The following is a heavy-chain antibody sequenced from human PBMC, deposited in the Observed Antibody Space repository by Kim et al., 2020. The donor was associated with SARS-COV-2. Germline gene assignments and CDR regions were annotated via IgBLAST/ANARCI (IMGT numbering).Heavy chain of an antibody. V-gene: IGHV3-30*18. D-gene: IGHD2-21*02. CDR1: GFTFSSYG. J-gene: IGHJ4*02. CDR2: ISYDGSNK. CDR3: AKALGEVVTAIPEF. Sequence: GGSLRLSCAASGFTFSSYGMHWVRQAPGKGLEWVAVISYDGSNKYYADSVKGRFTISRDNSKNTLYLQMNSLRAEDTAVYYCAKALGEVVTAIPEFWGQGTLVTVSS.